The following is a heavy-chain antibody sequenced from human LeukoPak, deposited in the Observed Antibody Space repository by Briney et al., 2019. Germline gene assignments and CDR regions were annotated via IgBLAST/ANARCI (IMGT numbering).Heavy chain of an antibody. CDR1: GFTFSSYW. D-gene: IGHD3-3*01. CDR3: ANLITIFGVVILDY. V-gene: IGHV3-7*01. CDR2: IKQDGSEK. J-gene: IGHJ4*02. Sequence: GGSLRLSCAASGFTFSSYWMSWVRQAPGKGVEWVANIKQDGSEKYYVDSVKGRFTISRDNAKNSLYLQMNSLRAEDTAVYYCANLITIFGVVILDYWGQGTLVTVSS.